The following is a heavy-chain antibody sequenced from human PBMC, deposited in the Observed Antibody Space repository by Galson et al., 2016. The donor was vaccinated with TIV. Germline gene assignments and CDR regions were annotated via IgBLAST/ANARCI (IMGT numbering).Heavy chain of an antibody. CDR3: VRERGGTHSRFDY. CDR2: ISYDGGNK. D-gene: IGHD1-26*01. Sequence: SLRLSCAASGFTFSSYAMHWVRQAPAKGLEWVALISYDGGNKVYADSVKGRFTFSRDNSKNTLYLQMNSLRHEDTAVYYCVRERGGTHSRFDYWGQGTLVSVSS. V-gene: IGHV3-30*04. CDR1: GFTFSSYA. J-gene: IGHJ4*02.